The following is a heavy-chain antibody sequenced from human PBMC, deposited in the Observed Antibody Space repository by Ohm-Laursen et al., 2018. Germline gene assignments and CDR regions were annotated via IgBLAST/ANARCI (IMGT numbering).Heavy chain of an antibody. J-gene: IGHJ5*02. D-gene: IGHD2-2*01. CDR2: INPNSGGT. V-gene: IGHV1-2*02. CDR1: GYTFSGYY. CDR3: VRDGSPYCTSTTCQNWFDP. Sequence: GASVKVSCKASGYTFSGYYTHWVRQAPGQGLEWMGWINPNSGGTNYAQKFQGRVTMTRDTSITTAYMELRRLRSDDTAVYFCVRDGSPYCTSTTCQNWFDPWGQGTLVTVSS.